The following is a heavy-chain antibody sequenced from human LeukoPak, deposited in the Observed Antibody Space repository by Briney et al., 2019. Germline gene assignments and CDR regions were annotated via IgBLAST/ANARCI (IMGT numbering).Heavy chain of an antibody. V-gene: IGHV4-59*01. CDR3: ARAVKSYYYDSSGYYYFDY. J-gene: IGHJ4*02. D-gene: IGHD3-22*01. CDR1: GGSISSYY. CDR2: IYYSGST. Sequence: SETLSLTCTVSGGSISSYYWSWIRQPPGKGLEWIGYIYYSGSTNYNPSLKSRVTISVDTSKNQFSLELSSVTAADTAVYYCARAVKSYYYDSSGYYYFDYWGQGTLVTVSS.